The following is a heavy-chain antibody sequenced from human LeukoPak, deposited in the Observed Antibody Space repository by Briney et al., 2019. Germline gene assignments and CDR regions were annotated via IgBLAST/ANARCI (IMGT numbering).Heavy chain of an antibody. Sequence: PSETLSLTCTVSGGSISSGGYYWSWIRQHPGKGLEWIGYIYYSGSTYYNPSLKSRVTISVDTSKNQFSLKLSSVTAADTAVYYCARLYGSGSLDYWGQGTLVTVSS. CDR3: ARLYGSGSLDY. CDR1: GGSISSGGYY. J-gene: IGHJ4*02. V-gene: IGHV4-31*03. D-gene: IGHD3-10*01. CDR2: IYYSGST.